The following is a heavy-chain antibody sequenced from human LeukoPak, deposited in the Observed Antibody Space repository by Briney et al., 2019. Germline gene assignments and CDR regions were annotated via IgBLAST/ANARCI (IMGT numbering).Heavy chain of an antibody. D-gene: IGHD3-22*01. Sequence: GGSLRLSCAASGFTFSSYSMNWVRRAPGKGLEWVASISSGSRYRYYADSVKGRFTTSRDNTKNSLFLQMNSLRAEDTAVYYCARDRDKYYYDSSGYHGQAFDIWGQGTMVTVSS. J-gene: IGHJ3*02. CDR3: ARDRDKYYYDSSGYHGQAFDI. CDR1: GFTFSSYS. CDR2: ISSGSRYR. V-gene: IGHV3-21*01.